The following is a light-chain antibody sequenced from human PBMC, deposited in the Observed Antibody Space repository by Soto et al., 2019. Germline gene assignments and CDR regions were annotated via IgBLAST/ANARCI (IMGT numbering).Light chain of an antibody. Sequence: DIVLTQSPGTLSLSPGERATLSCRTSESISSEYLAWYQXRPGQASRLLIYGASRRATGVPDRFSGSGSGTDCTLTISRLEPEDFAVYYCHQYDSWTFGQGTKVDIK. CDR2: GAS. V-gene: IGKV3-20*01. J-gene: IGKJ1*01. CDR1: ESISSEY. CDR3: HQYDSWT.